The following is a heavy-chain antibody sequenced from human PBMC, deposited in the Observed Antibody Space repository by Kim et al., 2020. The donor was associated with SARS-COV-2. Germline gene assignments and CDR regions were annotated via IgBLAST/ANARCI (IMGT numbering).Heavy chain of an antibody. D-gene: IGHD2-2*01. Sequence: DPVKGRFTISRDNAKNSLYLQMNSLRAEDTAVYYCARDSRYASTSPLSDYWGQGTLVTVSS. J-gene: IGHJ4*02. V-gene: IGHV3-21*01. CDR3: ARDSRYASTSPLSDY.